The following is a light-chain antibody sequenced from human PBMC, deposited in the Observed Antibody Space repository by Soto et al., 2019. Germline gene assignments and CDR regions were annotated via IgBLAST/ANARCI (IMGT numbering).Light chain of an antibody. CDR2: DVS. V-gene: IGLV2-14*01. Sequence: QSALTQPASVSGSPGQSITISCTGTSSDVGGYNYVSWYQQHPGKAPKLMIYDVSTRPSGVSNRFSGSKSGNTASLTIAGLQAEDEADYYCISYTSSSTPVVFGGGTQLTVL. CDR3: ISYTSSSTPVV. J-gene: IGLJ2*01. CDR1: SSDVGGYNY.